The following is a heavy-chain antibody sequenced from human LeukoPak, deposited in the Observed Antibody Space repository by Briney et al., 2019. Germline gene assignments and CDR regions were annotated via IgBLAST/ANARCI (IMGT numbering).Heavy chain of an antibody. Sequence: SETLSLTCAVYGGSFSGYYWSWIRQPPGKGLEWIGEINHSGSTNYNPSLKSRVTISVDTSKNQFSLKLGSVTAADTAVYYCARVRAIRYYYYYMDVWGKGTTVTVSS. CDR2: INHSGST. D-gene: IGHD2-2*01. CDR3: ARVRAIRYYYYYMDV. J-gene: IGHJ6*03. CDR1: GGSFSGYY. V-gene: IGHV4-34*01.